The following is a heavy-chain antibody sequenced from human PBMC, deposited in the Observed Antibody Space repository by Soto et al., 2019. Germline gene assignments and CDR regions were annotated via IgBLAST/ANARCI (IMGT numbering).Heavy chain of an antibody. J-gene: IGHJ5*02. V-gene: IGHV4-39*01. Sequence: QLQLQESGPGLVKPSETLSLTCTVSGGSISSSSYYWGWIRQPPGKGLEWIGSIYYSGSTYYNPSLKRRVPISVDTSKNQFSLKLSSVTAADTAVYYCARQEGNDYDILTGYYWGPPSSWGQGTLVTVSS. CDR1: GGSISSSSYY. CDR3: ARQEGNDYDILTGYYWGPPSS. D-gene: IGHD3-9*01. CDR2: IYYSGST.